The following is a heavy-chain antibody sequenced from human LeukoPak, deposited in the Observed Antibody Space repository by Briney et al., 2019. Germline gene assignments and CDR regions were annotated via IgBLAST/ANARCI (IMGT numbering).Heavy chain of an antibody. D-gene: IGHD5-12*01. CDR2: INHSGST. J-gene: IGHJ4*02. CDR3: ARHRGYSGYDFDY. V-gene: IGHV4-39*01. Sequence: SETLSLTCTVSGGSISSGGYYWSWIRQPPGKGLEWIGEINHSGSTNYNPSLKSRVTISVDTSKNQFSLKLSSVTAADTAVYYCARHRGYSGYDFDYWGQGTLVTVSS. CDR1: GGSISSGGYY.